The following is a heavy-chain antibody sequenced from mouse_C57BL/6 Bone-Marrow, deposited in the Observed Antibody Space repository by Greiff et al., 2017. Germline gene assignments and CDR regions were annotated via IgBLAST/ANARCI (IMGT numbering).Heavy chain of an antibody. CDR3: ARMVKSAMDY. V-gene: IGHV5-17*01. D-gene: IGHD2-2*01. CDR2: ISSGSSTI. J-gene: IGHJ4*01. CDR1: GFTFSDYG. Sequence: EVQLVESGGGLAKPGGSLKLSCAASGFTFSDYGMHWVRQAPEKGLEWVAYISSGSSTIYYADTVKGRFTISRDNAKNTLFLQMTSLRSEDTAMYYCARMVKSAMDYGGQGTSVTVAS.